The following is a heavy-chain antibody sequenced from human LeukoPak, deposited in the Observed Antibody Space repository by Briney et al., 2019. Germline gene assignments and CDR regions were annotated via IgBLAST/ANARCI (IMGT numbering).Heavy chain of an antibody. CDR2: INSSSSYI. D-gene: IGHD6-19*01. Sequence: PGGSLRLSRAASLLTLISYSMNGVRQAPPKGREGVSTINSSSSYIYYADSVKGRFNISRDHAKNSLYLPMNSLRAEDTAVYYCARGIAVAGTAFDIWGQGTMVTVSS. V-gene: IGHV3-21*01. CDR3: ARGIAVAGTAFDI. J-gene: IGHJ3*02. CDR1: LLTLISYS.